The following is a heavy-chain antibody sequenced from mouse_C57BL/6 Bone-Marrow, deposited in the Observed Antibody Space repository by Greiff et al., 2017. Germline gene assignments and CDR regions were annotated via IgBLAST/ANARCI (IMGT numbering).Heavy chain of an antibody. CDR3: ARNRDYYGSSYGYFDV. V-gene: IGHV5-17*01. Sequence: DVHLVESGGGLVKPGGSLKLSCAASGFTFSDYGMHWVRQAPEKGLEWVAYISSGSSTIYYADTVKGRFTISRDNAKNTLFLQMTSLRSEDTAMYYCARNRDYYGSSYGYFDVWGTGTTVTVSS. CDR2: ISSGSSTI. D-gene: IGHD1-1*01. CDR1: GFTFSDYG. J-gene: IGHJ1*03.